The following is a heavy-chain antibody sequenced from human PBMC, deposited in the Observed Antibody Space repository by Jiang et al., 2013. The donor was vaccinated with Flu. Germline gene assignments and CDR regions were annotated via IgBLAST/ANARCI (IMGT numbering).Heavy chain of an antibody. J-gene: IGHJ4*02. V-gene: IGHV5-51*01. CDR2: IYPGDSDT. Sequence: VQLVESGAEVKKPGESLKISCKGSGYSFTSHLIGWVRQMPGKGLEWMGIIYPGDSDTRYSPSFQGQVTISADKSISTAYLQWSSLKASDTAMYYCARHQGYYDFWSGSTEFDYWGQGTLVTVS. D-gene: IGHD3-3*01. CDR3: ARHQGYYDFWSGSTEFDY. CDR1: GYSFTSHL.